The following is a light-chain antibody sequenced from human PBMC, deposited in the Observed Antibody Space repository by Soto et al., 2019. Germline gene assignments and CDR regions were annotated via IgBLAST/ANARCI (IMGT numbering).Light chain of an antibody. V-gene: IGKV3-15*01. CDR2: GAS. CDR1: QSVNIN. J-gene: IGKJ1*01. Sequence: EVVMTQSPATLSVSPGERASLSCRASQSVNINLAWYQQKPGQAPRLLIYGASTRATGIPARFSGSGSGTEFTLTISSLQSEDFAVYYCQQYNNWPRTFGQGTKVDI. CDR3: QQYNNWPRT.